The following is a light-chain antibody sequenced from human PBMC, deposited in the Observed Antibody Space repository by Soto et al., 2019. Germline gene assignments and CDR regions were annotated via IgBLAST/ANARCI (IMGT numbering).Light chain of an antibody. CDR2: DAS. CDR1: QDIKNY. J-gene: IGKJ4*01. V-gene: IGKV1-33*01. Sequence: DIQMTQSPSSLSASVGDRVTITCQASQDIKNYLNWYQQKSGKAPKLLIYDASDLETGFTSRFRGSGSWTEFTFTINSLKPEAIATYYYQQYDNLPLTLGGGTKVEIK. CDR3: QQYDNLPLT.